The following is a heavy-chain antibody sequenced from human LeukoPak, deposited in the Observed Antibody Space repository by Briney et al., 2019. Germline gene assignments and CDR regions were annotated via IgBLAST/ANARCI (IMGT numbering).Heavy chain of an antibody. CDR2: IIPMYGTA. Sequence: SVKVSCKASGDTFDSHALSWVRQAPGQGLEWMGAIIPMYGTANYAQKFQGRVAIIADKSTSTAYMELNSLTSEDTAVYYCAIAQNNHGYVYFGMDVWGKGTTVTVSS. CDR1: GDTFDSHA. J-gene: IGHJ6*04. V-gene: IGHV1-69*06. CDR3: AIAQNNHGYVYFGMDV. D-gene: IGHD5-12*01.